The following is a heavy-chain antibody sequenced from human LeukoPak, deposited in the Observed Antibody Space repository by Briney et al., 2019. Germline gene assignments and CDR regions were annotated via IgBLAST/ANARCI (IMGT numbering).Heavy chain of an antibody. J-gene: IGHJ5*02. CDR1: GGSFSGYY. CDR3: ARRGTVTMVRGVPPRGIWFDP. Sequence: SETLSLTCAVYGGSFSGYYWSWIRQPPGKGLEWIGEINHSGSTNYNPSLKSRVTISVDTSKNQFSLKLSSVTAADTAVYYCARRGTVTMVRGVPPRGIWFDPWGQGTLVTVSS. V-gene: IGHV4-34*01. CDR2: INHSGST. D-gene: IGHD3-10*01.